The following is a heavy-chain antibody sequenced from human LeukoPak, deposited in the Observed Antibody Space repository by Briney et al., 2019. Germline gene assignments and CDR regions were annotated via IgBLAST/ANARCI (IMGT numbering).Heavy chain of an antibody. D-gene: IGHD2-8*01. J-gene: IGHJ3*02. CDR2: FDPEDGET. Sequence: VASVKVSCKASGYTFTNYGISWVRQAPGKGLEWMGGFDPEDGETIYAQKFQGRVTMTEDTSTDTAYMELSSLRSEDTAVYYCATADQLLGYCTNGVCYRDAFDIWGQGTMVTVSS. CDR3: ATADQLLGYCTNGVCYRDAFDI. V-gene: IGHV1-24*01. CDR1: GYTFTNYG.